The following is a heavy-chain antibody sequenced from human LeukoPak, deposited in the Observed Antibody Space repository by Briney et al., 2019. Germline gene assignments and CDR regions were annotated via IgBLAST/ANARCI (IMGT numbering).Heavy chain of an antibody. CDR3: ARGGTLFTYFDS. CDR2: IYYTGNT. Sequence: SETLSLTCSVSGGSTSDYYWNWIRQPAGQGLEWLGRIYYTGNTAYNPPLESRLTMSLDTAKNQFSLKVTSVNAADTAVYYCARGGTLFTYFDSWGQGTLVTVSS. V-gene: IGHV4-4*07. J-gene: IGHJ4*02. CDR1: GGSTSDYY. D-gene: IGHD3-10*02.